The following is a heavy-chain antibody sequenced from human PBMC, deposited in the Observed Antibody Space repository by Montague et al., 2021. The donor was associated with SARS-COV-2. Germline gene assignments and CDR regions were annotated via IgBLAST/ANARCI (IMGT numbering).Heavy chain of an antibody. Sequence: SLRLSCPASGSTFSSYAMHWVRQAPGKGLEWVAVISYDGSNKYYADSVKGRFTISRDNSKNTLYLQMNSLRAEDTAVYYCARDREITMVRGAPLYGMDVWGQGTTVTVSS. CDR1: GSTFSSYA. D-gene: IGHD3-10*01. V-gene: IGHV3-30-3*01. J-gene: IGHJ6*02. CDR3: ARDREITMVRGAPLYGMDV. CDR2: ISYDGSNK.